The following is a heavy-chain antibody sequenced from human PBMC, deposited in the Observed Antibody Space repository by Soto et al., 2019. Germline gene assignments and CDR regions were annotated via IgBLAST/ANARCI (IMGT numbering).Heavy chain of an antibody. D-gene: IGHD2-15*01. CDR2: IIPIFGTA. V-gene: IGHV1-69*12. CDR3: AGLVYCSGGSCYEDYYGMDV. J-gene: IGHJ6*02. CDR1: GGTFSSYA. Sequence: QVQLVQSGAEVKKTGSSVKVSCKASGGTFSSYAISWVRQAPGQGLEWMGGIIPIFGTANYAQKFQGRVRINADESTSTAYMELSSLRSEDTVVYYCAGLVYCSGGSCYEDYYGMDVWGQGTTVTVSS.